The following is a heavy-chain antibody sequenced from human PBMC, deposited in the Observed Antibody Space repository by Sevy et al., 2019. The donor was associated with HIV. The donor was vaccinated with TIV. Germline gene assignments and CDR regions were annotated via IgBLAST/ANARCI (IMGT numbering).Heavy chain of an antibody. Sequence: GAVKVSRKASGYTFTSYGISWVRQAPGQGLEWKGWISAYNGNTNYAQKLQGRVTMTTDTSTSTAYMELRILRSDDTAVYYCARDFDYGDIDYWGQGTLVIVSS. J-gene: IGHJ4*02. CDR3: ARDFDYGDIDY. D-gene: IGHD4-17*01. CDR1: GYTFTSYG. CDR2: ISAYNGNT. V-gene: IGHV1-18*01.